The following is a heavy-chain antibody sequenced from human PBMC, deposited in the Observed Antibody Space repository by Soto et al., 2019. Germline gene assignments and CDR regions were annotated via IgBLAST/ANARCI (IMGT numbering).Heavy chain of an antibody. CDR3: AKPGALPPSQVYYFDY. D-gene: IGHD6-6*01. CDR1: GFTFSSYA. V-gene: IGHV3-23*01. Sequence: GGSLRLSCAASGFTFSSYAMSWVRQAPGKGLEWVSAISGSGGSTYYADSVKGRFTISRDNSKNTLYLQMNSLRAEDTAVYYCAKPGALPPSQVYYFDYWGQGTLVTVSS. CDR2: ISGSGGST. J-gene: IGHJ4*02.